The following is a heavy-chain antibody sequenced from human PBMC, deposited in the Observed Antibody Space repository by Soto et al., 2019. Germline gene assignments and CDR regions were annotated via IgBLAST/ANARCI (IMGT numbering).Heavy chain of an antibody. CDR3: AKIRWTISLQEEDAI. V-gene: IGHV1-69*06. Sequence: QVQLVQSGAEVKKPGSSVKVSCKSSGGTFCSYAISWVRQAPGQGLEWMGGVIPIFGTPHYAQKFHGRVTITSDIPTSTAYLELSSLKSADTALYYCAKIRWTISLQEEDAIGGQGTLVTVSS. D-gene: IGHD2-15*01. CDR2: VIPIFGTP. CDR1: GGTFCSYA. J-gene: IGHJ4*02.